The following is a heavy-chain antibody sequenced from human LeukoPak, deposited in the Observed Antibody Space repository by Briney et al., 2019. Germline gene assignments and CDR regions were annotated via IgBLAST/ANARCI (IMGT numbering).Heavy chain of an antibody. CDR1: GFTFSSYA. CDR3: AKPTVVVPAALVSYYFDY. J-gene: IGHJ4*02. V-gene: IGHV3-23*01. CDR2: ISGSGGST. Sequence: GGSLRLSCAASGFTFSSYAMSWVRQAPGKGLEWVSAISGSGGSTYYADSVKGRFTISRDNSKNTLYLQMNSLRAEDTAVYYCAKPTVVVPAALVSYYFDYWGQGTLVTVSS. D-gene: IGHD2-2*01.